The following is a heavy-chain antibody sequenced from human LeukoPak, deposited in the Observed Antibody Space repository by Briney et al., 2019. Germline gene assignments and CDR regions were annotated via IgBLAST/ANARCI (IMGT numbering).Heavy chain of an antibody. CDR1: GYTFTSYG. Sequence: ASVKVSCKASGYTFTSYGISWVRQAPGQGLEWMGWISAYNGNTNYAQKLQGRVTMTTDTSTSTAYMELRSLRSDDTAVYYCARVSVSRRYFDWPKPYYYYGMDVWGQGTTVTVSS. CDR2: ISAYNGNT. V-gene: IGHV1-18*01. CDR3: ARVSVSRRYFDWPKPYYYYGMDV. D-gene: IGHD3-9*01. J-gene: IGHJ6*02.